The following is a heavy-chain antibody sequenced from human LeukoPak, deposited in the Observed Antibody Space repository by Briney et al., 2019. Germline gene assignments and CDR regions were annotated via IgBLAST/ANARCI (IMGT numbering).Heavy chain of an antibody. CDR2: INPSVGST. J-gene: IGHJ4*02. CDR3: ARDKRTIRDYGDYVSLDY. V-gene: IGHV1-46*01. Sequence: ASVKVSCKASGYTFTSYYMHWVRQAPGHGLEWMGIINPSVGSTSYAQKFQGRVTMTRDTSTSTVYMELSGLRSEDTAVYYCARDKRTIRDYGDYVSLDYWGQGTLVTVSS. CDR1: GYTFTSYY. D-gene: IGHD4-17*01.